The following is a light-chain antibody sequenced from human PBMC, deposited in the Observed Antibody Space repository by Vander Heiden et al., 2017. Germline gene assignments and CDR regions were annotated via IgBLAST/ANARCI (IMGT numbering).Light chain of an antibody. CDR1: QDINNF. CDR3: QHYDNLPSYT. Sequence: DIQMTQSPSSLSASVGDRVTITCQTNQDINNFLNWYQQKPGKAPKLLSYDASNLDTGVPSRFSGSGSGTHFTFTISKLQPEDLATYYCQHYDNLPSYTFGQGTKLDFK. J-gene: IGKJ2*01. V-gene: IGKV1-33*01. CDR2: DAS.